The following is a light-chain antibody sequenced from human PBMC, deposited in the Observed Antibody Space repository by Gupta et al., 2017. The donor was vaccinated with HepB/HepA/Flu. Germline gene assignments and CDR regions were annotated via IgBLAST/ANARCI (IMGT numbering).Light chain of an antibody. Sequence: DIQMTQTPSSLSASVEDRVTITCRASQSISNYLNWYQQRPGKAPKLLIYGASGLQTGVPSRVSGGGSGTDFTLTIDSLQSEDFATYYCPKSYSYPRTFGQGTKVEIK. J-gene: IGKJ1*01. CDR1: QSISNY. V-gene: IGKV1-39*01. CDR3: PKSYSYPRT. CDR2: GAS.